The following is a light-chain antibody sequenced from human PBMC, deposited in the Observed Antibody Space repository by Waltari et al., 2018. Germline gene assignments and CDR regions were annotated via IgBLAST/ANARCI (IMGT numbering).Light chain of an antibody. CDR2: DAA. CDR3: QKYGNLPAT. V-gene: IGKV3-20*01. Sequence: SPGTLSLSPGERATLSCRASQSISKYLAWYQQKPGQAPRLLIYDAASRATGIPDRFSGSGSGTDFSLTISRLEPEDSAVYYCQKYGNLPATFGQGTKVEIK. CDR1: QSISKY. J-gene: IGKJ1*01.